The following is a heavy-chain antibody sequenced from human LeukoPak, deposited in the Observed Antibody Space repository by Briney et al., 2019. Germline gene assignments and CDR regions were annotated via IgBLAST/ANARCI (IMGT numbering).Heavy chain of an antibody. D-gene: IGHD3-9*01. V-gene: IGHV3-23*01. CDR1: GFTFSSYA. CDR3: AKRRRYSDWLLGASVTWYMDV. CDR2: ISGSGGST. Sequence: PGGSLRLSCAASGFTFSSYAMSWVRQAPGKGLEWVSAISGSGGSTYYADSVKGRFTISRDNSKNTLYLQMNSLRAEDTAVYYCAKRRRYSDWLLGASVTWYMDVWGKGTTVTVSS. J-gene: IGHJ6*03.